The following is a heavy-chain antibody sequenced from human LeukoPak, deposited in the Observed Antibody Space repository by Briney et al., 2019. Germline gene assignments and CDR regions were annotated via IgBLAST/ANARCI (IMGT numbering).Heavy chain of an antibody. CDR3: AKGEDYGDYLGGFDY. D-gene: IGHD4-17*01. CDR2: ISYDGSNK. Sequence: PGGSLRLSCAASGFTFSSYGMHWVRQAPGKGLEWVAVISYDGSNKYYADSLKGRFTISRDNSRNTLYLQMNSLRAEDTAVYYCAKGEDYGDYLGGFDYWGQGTLVTVSS. V-gene: IGHV3-30*18. CDR1: GFTFSSYG. J-gene: IGHJ4*02.